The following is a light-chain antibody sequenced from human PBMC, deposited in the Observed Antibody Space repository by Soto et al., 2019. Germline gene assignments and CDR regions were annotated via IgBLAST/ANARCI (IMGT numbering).Light chain of an antibody. CDR3: QKYNSAPQT. Sequence: DIQLTQSPSSLSASVGDRVTITCRASQTITTWLAWYQQKPGKVPKLLIYAASTLQSGVPSRFSGSGSGTDFTLTISSLQPEGVATYYCQKYNSAPQTFGQGTKVDIK. J-gene: IGKJ1*01. CDR1: QTITTW. V-gene: IGKV1-27*01. CDR2: AAS.